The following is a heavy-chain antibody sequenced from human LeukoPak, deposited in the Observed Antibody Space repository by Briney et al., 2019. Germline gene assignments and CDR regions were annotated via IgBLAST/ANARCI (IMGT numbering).Heavy chain of an antibody. J-gene: IGHJ4*02. V-gene: IGHV1-69*13. CDR1: GGTFSSYA. D-gene: IGHD3-22*01. CDR2: IIPIFGTA. CDR3: ATYYYDSSGYLPFDY. Sequence: ASVKVSCKASGGTFSSYAISWVRQAPGQGLEWMGGIIPIFGTANYAQKFQGRVTITADESTSTAYMELSSLRSEDTAVYYCATYYYDSSGYLPFDYWGQGTLVTVSS.